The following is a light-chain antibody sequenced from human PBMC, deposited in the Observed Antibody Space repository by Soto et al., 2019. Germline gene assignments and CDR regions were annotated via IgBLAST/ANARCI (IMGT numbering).Light chain of an antibody. CDR2: GVS. V-gene: IGKV3-20*01. CDR1: QSVSSNY. CDR3: QQYGSSPCT. J-gene: IGKJ1*01. Sequence: EIVLTQSPGTLSLSPGERATLSCRASQSVSSNYLAWYQQKPGQAPRLLIYGVSSRATGIPDRFSGSGSGTDFPLTISRLEPEDFAVYYCQQYGSSPCTFGQGTKVEIK.